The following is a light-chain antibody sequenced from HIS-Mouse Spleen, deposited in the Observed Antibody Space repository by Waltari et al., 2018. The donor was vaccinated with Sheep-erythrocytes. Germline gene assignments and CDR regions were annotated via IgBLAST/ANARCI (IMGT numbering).Light chain of an antibody. Sequence: QSALTQPASVSGSPGQSITISCTGTSSDVGSYNLVSWYQQHPGKAPKLMIYEGSKRSSWVSKRFSGSKSGNTASLTISGLQAEDEADYYCCSYAGSSTPWVFGGGTKLTVL. CDR2: EGS. CDR3: CSYAGSSTPWV. V-gene: IGLV2-23*01. J-gene: IGLJ3*02. CDR1: SSDVGSYNL.